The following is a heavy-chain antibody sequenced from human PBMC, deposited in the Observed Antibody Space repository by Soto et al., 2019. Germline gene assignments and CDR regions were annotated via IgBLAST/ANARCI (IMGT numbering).Heavy chain of an antibody. Sequence: PSAKRSRTCPVAGVSISSYYWSWIRQPPGKGLEWIGYIYYSGSTNYNPSLKSRVTISVDTSKNQFSLKLSSVTAADTAVYYCARGDAFDIWGQGKMVTVSS. V-gene: IGHV4-59*01. CDR1: GVSISSYY. CDR3: ARGDAFDI. CDR2: IYYSGST. J-gene: IGHJ3*02.